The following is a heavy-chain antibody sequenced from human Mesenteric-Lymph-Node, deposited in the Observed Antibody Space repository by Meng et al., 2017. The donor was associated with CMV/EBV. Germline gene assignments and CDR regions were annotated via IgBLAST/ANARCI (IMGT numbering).Heavy chain of an antibody. D-gene: IGHD3-3*01. J-gene: IGHJ6*02. CDR2: INPDSGGT. CDR3: ARDLRFLGRCYGMDV. CDR1: GYTFSGHY. V-gene: IGHV1-2*02. Sequence: ASVKVSCKASGYTFSGHYLHWVRQAPGQGLEWMGWINPDSGGTNYAHTFSGRVTMTWDTSINTAYMELRSLRSDDTAMYYCARDLRFLGRCYGMDVWGQGTTVTVSS.